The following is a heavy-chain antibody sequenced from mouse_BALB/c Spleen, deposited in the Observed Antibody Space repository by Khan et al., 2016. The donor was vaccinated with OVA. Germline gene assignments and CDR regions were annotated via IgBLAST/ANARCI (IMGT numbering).Heavy chain of an antibody. D-gene: IGHD1-1*01. CDR3: PRHRGYYGHKPYFDY. V-gene: IGHV5-6-4*01. CDR2: ISSGGTYT. J-gene: IGHJ2*01. CDR1: GFSFSSYS. Sequence: EVELVESGGGLVRPGGSLKLSCAASGFSFSSYSMSWVRQTPEKRLEWVATISSGGTYTYYPDSVKGRFTISRDNAKNTLYLQMSRLKSEDTAMYYGPRHRGYYGHKPYFDYWGQGTTLTVSS.